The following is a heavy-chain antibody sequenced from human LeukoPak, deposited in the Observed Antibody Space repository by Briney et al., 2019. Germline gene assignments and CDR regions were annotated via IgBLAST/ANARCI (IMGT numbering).Heavy chain of an antibody. CDR1: GFTFSSYG. J-gene: IGHJ4*02. Sequence: PGGSLRLSCAAFGFTFSSYGMHWVRQAPGKGLEWVAVILSDGSKEFYTDSVKGRFTISRDNSKNTLYLQMNSLRAEDTAVYYCASGGHRRYSSSWAIDYWGQGTLVTVSS. CDR2: ILSDGSKE. D-gene: IGHD6-13*01. CDR3: ASGGHRRYSSSWAIDY. V-gene: IGHV3-30*19.